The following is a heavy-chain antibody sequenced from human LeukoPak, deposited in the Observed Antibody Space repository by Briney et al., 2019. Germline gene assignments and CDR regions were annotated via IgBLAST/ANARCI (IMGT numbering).Heavy chain of an antibody. CDR3: ARGADYGDYYFDY. Sequence: SETLPLTCTVSGGSISSYYWSWIRQPPGKGLEWIGYIYYSGSTNYNPSLKSRVTISVDTSKNQFSLKLSSVTAADTAVYYCARGADYGDYYFDYWGQGTLVTVSS. V-gene: IGHV4-59*01. CDR1: GGSISSYY. CDR2: IYYSGST. J-gene: IGHJ4*02. D-gene: IGHD4-17*01.